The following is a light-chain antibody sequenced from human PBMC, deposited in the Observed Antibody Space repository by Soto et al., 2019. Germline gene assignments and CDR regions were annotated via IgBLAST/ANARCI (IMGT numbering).Light chain of an antibody. J-gene: IGKJ1*01. Sequence: VLTQSPATLSLSPGERATLSCRASENVRTFVDWYQQKPGQAPRLLIYGASNRATDIPARFSGSGSGTDLTLTISTLEPEDFAVYYCQQHSHWPPWTFGQGTRVEIQ. CDR1: ENVRTF. CDR3: QQHSHWPPWT. V-gene: IGKV3-11*01. CDR2: GAS.